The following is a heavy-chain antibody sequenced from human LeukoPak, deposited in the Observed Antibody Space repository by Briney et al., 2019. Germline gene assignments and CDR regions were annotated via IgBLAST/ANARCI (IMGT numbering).Heavy chain of an antibody. D-gene: IGHD6-19*01. V-gene: IGHV4-39*07. J-gene: IGHJ4*02. CDR2: IYYSGST. CDR3: ARSRGSSGWCDY. CDR1: GGSISSSSYY. Sequence: SETLSLTCTVSGGSISSSSYYWGWIRQPPGKGLEWIGSIYYSGSTYYNPSLKSRVTISVDTSKNQFSLKLSSVTAADTAVYYCARSRGSSGWCDYWGQGTLVTVSS.